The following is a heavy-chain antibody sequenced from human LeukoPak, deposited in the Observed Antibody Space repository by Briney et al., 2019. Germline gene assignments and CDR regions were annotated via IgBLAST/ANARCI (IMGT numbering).Heavy chain of an antibody. D-gene: IGHD3-10*02. V-gene: IGHV3-21*01. CDR3: AELGITMIGGV. CDR1: GFTFSSYS. J-gene: IGHJ6*04. CDR2: ISSSSSYK. Sequence: GGSLRLSCAASGFTFSSYSMNWVRQAPGKGLEWVSSISSSSSYKYYADSVKGRFTISRDNAKNSLYLQMNSLRAEDTAVYYCAELGITMIGGVWGKGTTVTISS.